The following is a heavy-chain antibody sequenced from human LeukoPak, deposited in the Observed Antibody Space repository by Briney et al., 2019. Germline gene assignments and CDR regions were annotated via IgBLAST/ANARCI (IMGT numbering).Heavy chain of an antibody. D-gene: IGHD3-3*01. CDR3: ARGTSRTSPLSGYYRGYFDY. CDR1: GFTVNTNY. V-gene: IGHV3-66*02. J-gene: IGHJ4*02. Sequence: GGSLRLSCAAFGFTVNTNYMTWVRQAPGKGLEWVSITYAGGMTYYADSVKGRFTISRDNSKNVLYLQMNSLRAADTAVYYCARGTSRTSPLSGYYRGYFDYWGQGTLVTVSS. CDR2: TYAGGMT.